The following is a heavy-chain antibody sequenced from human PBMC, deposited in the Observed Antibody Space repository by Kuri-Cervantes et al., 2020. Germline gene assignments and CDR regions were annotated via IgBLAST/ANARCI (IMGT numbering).Heavy chain of an antibody. V-gene: IGHV4-61*01. CDR3: ARAKVTMVRGVIRYFDY. CDR1: GGSISSSSYY. D-gene: IGHD3-10*01. Sequence: SETLSLTCTVSGGSISSSSYYWSWIRQPPGKGLEWIGYIYYSGSTNYNPSLKSRVTISVDTSKNQFSLKLSSVTAADTAVYYCARAKVTMVRGVIRYFDYWGQGTLVTVSS. J-gene: IGHJ4*02. CDR2: IYYSGST.